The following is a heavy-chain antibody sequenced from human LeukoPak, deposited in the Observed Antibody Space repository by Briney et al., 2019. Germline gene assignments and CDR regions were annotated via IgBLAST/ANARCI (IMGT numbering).Heavy chain of an antibody. Sequence: ASVKVSCKASGYSFTANHIHWVRQAPGQGLEWMGIIYPHRLTITYAQKFQGRVTLTSDTSTSTVYLELNILKSEDTAVYFCARDRAGSWGMDYWGQGTLVTVSS. CDR2: IYPHRLTI. V-gene: IGHV1-46*01. J-gene: IGHJ4*02. D-gene: IGHD7-27*01. CDR1: GYSFTANH. CDR3: ARDRAGSWGMDY.